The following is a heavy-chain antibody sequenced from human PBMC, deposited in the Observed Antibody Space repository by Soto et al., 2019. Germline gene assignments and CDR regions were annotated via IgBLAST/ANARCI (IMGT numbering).Heavy chain of an antibody. D-gene: IGHD6-13*01. CDR3: AKSSSRAHYYSMDV. J-gene: IGHJ6*02. Sequence: EVQLLESGGGLVQPGGSLRLSCTTSRFTFTNYGMNWVRQAPGKGLEWVAGVSARGRDTSYADSVKGRFIISRDNSKDTLHLQMNSLRAEDTALYYCAKSSSRAHYYSMDVWGQGTTVTVFS. CDR1: RFTFTNYG. CDR2: VSARGRDT. V-gene: IGHV3-23*01.